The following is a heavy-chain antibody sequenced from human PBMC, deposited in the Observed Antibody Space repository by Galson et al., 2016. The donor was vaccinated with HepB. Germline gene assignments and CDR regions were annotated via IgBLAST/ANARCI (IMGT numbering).Heavy chain of an antibody. CDR3: ARAYYYGMDV. CDR2: IWYDGSNK. V-gene: IGHV3-33*01. CDR1: GFTFSSYG. J-gene: IGHJ6*02. Sequence: SLRLSCAASGFTFSSYGMHWVRQAPGTGLEWVAVIWYDGSNKYYADSVKGRFTISRDNSKNTLYLQMNSLRAEDTAVYYCARAYYYGMDVWGQGTTVTVSS.